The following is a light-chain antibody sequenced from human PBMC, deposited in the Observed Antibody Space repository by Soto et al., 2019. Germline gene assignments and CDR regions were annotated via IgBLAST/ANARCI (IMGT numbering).Light chain of an antibody. J-gene: IGKJ1*01. CDR2: KAS. Sequence: DIQMTQSPYTLSGSVGDRVTITGRASQTISSWLAWYQQKPGKAPKLLIYKASTLKSGVPSRFSGSGSGTEFTLTISSLQSDDFATYYCQHYNSYSEAFGQGTKVDIK. CDR1: QTISSW. CDR3: QHYNSYSEA. V-gene: IGKV1-5*03.